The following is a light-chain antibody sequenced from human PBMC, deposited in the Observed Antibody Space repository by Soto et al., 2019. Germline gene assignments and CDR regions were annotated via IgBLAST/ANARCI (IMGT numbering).Light chain of an antibody. CDR3: QHFNKWPHMPA. Sequence: EIVLAQSPATLSLSPGERATLSCRASQDISNLAWYQQRPGQAPRLLIYDASTRATGIPHRLSGGGSGTEFTLTISSLQSDDFAVYYCQHFNKWPHMPAFGGGTKLAIK. V-gene: IGKV3-15*01. CDR2: DAS. J-gene: IGKJ4*01. CDR1: QDISN.